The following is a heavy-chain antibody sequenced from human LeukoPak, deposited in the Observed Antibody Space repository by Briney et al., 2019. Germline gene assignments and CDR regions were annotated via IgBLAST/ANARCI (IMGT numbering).Heavy chain of an antibody. J-gene: IGHJ1*01. Sequence: GGSLRLSCAASGFTFTNYAMSWVRQAPGKGLEWVSAISGSGGSTYYADSVKGRFTISRDNSKNTLYLQMNSLRAEDTAVYYCAKRGSSGYPRTIEYFQHWGQGTLVTVSS. D-gene: IGHD3-22*01. CDR1: GFTFTNYA. CDR3: AKRGSSGYPRTIEYFQH. CDR2: ISGSGGST. V-gene: IGHV3-23*01.